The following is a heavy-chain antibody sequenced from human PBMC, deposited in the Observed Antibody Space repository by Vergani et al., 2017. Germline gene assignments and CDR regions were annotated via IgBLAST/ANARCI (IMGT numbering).Heavy chain of an antibody. J-gene: IGHJ4*02. CDR2: IRHDGSLK. CDR1: GFTFSTYG. CDR3: AIXHPAEKDTIEGNY. D-gene: IGHD5-18*01. Sequence: QVELVESGGGVVQPGGSLRLSCAASGFTFSTYGMHWVRQAPGKGLEWVSYIRHDGSLKYYAESVRGRFTISRDNSKNTLYLQMNSLRVEDTAVFYCAIXHPAEKDTIEGNYWGQGTLVTVSS. V-gene: IGHV3-30*02.